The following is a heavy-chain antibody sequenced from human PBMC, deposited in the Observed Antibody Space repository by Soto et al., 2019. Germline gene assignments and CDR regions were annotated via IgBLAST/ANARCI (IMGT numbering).Heavy chain of an antibody. D-gene: IGHD3-22*01. V-gene: IGHV1-18*01. CDR1: GYSFSSYG. CDR2: INTYNGNR. J-gene: IGHJ6*02. Sequence: ASVKVSCKASGYSFSSYGIHWVRQAPGQGLEWMGWINTYNGNRNFAQKFEDRVTMTTATSANTVFMELRNLKSDDTAMYYCAIDSVMAYDNSGFYFWGQGTTVTVSS. CDR3: AIDSVMAYDNSGFYF.